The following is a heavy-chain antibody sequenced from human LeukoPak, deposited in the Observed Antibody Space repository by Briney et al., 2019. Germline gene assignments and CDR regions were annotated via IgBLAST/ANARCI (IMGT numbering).Heavy chain of an antibody. CDR2: IYYSGST. CDR1: GGSISSYY. D-gene: IGHD3-22*01. CDR3: ARNTGGYYDSSGYYFDY. V-gene: IGHV4-59*01. J-gene: IGHJ4*02. Sequence: SETLSLTCTVSGGSISSYYWSWIRQPPGKGLEWIGYIYYSGSTNYNPSLKSRVTISVDTSKNQFSLKLSSVTAADMAVYYCARNTGGYYDSSGYYFDYWGQGTLVTVSS.